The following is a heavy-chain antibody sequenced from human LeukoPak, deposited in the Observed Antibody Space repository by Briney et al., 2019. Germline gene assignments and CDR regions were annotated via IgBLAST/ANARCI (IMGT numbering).Heavy chain of an antibody. J-gene: IGHJ4*02. CDR2: IYYSGST. V-gene: IGHV4-39*07. Sequence: SETLSLTCTVSGGSISSSSYYWGWLRQPPGKGLEWIGSIYYSGSTYYNPSLKSRVTISVDTSKNQFSLKLSSVTAADTAVYYCASWDGSSRDYWGQGTLVTVSS. D-gene: IGHD3-16*02. CDR3: ASWDGSSRDY. CDR1: GGSISSSSYY.